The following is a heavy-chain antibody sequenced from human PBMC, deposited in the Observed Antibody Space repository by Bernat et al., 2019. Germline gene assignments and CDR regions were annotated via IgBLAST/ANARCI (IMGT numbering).Heavy chain of an antibody. D-gene: IGHD3-16*01. CDR2: IWYDGSNK. Sequence: QVQLVESGGGVVQPGRSLRLSCAASGFSLRTYGMPRVRQAPGKGLEWVAVIWYDGSNKYYTDSVGGLFTMSRDNPKNTLYLLMNSVRAEDTAVCYCARDWGFCGIFDYWGQGTLVTVSS. CDR3: ARDWGFCGIFDY. J-gene: IGHJ4*01. V-gene: IGHV3-33*01. CDR1: GFSLRTYG.